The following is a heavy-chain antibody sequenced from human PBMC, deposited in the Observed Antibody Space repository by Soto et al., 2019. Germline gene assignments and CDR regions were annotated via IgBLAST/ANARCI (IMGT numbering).Heavy chain of an antibody. CDR2: INANNGGA. Sequence: QVQLVQSGAEVKKPGASVKVSCKASGYTFTDYHIHWVRQAPGQGLEFMGWINANNGGAGSAQQFKGRVTVTSDTSITTVYMELSNLRSDDTAVYYCAREGGSETLQPSYNWFDTWGQGNLVTVSS. D-gene: IGHD6-25*01. V-gene: IGHV1-2*02. J-gene: IGHJ5*02. CDR1: GYTFTDYH. CDR3: AREGGSETLQPSYNWFDT.